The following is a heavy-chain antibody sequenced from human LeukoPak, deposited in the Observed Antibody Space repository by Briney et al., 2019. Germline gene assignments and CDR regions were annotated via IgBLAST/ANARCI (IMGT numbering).Heavy chain of an antibody. CDR1: GFTFSNYV. V-gene: IGHV3-23*01. Sequence: GGFLRLSCAASGFTFSNYVMTWVRQPPGKGLEWVSSIGGRGDATYYADTAKGRFTISRDISKRSLYLQMDSLRAEDTAVYYCARHPTGFPNWFDSWGQGTLVTVSS. CDR2: IGGRGDAT. D-gene: IGHD4-17*01. J-gene: IGHJ5*01. CDR3: ARHPTGFPNWFDS.